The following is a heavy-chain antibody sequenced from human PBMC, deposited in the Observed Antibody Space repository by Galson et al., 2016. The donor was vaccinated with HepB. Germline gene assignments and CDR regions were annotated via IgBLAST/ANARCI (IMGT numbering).Heavy chain of an antibody. D-gene: IGHD3-10*01. CDR1: GFTFSGYN. CDR3: ARRRGSGSHDY. Sequence: SLRLSCAASGFTFSGYNMDWVRQAPGKGLVWLSRVNTDGSGADYADSVKGRFTISRDNSKNTLYLEMNSLRAEDTAVYYCARRRGSGSHDYWGQGTLVTVSS. J-gene: IGHJ4*02. V-gene: IGHV3-74*01. CDR2: VNTDGSGA.